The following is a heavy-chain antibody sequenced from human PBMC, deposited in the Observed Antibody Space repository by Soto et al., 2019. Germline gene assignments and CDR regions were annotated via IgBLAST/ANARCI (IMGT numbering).Heavy chain of an antibody. J-gene: IGHJ4*02. CDR3: AAGVTTFDY. CDR2: LDPEEGEK. CDR1: VNALTVLS. V-gene: IGHV1-24*01. Sequence: AAVSVTCTVCVNALTVLSRHWVRQAPGKGLEWMGSLDPEEGEKILAQRFQGRVTMSEDTSTDTAYMDLSSLKSEDTAVYYCAAGVTTFDYWGQRTLVTVSS. D-gene: IGHD4-17*01.